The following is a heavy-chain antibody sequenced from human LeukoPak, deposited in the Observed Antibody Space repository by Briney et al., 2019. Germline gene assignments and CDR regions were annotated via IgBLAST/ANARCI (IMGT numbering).Heavy chain of an antibody. CDR2: IYHSGST. CDR1: GGSISSYY. Sequence: SETLSLTCTVSGGSISSYYWSWIRQPPGKGLEWIGYIYHSGSTNYNPSLKSRVTISVDTSKNQFSLKLSSVTAADTAVYFCARLDSSGWPHFDYWGQGTLVAVSS. CDR3: ARLDSSGWPHFDY. V-gene: IGHV4-59*08. J-gene: IGHJ4*02. D-gene: IGHD6-19*01.